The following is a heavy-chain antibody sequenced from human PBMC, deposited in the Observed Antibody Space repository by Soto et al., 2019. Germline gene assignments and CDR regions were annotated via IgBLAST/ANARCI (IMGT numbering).Heavy chain of an antibody. CDR3: ARDGGSSLNFDY. V-gene: IGHV1-3*01. CDR2: INAGNGNT. D-gene: IGHD2-15*01. CDR1: GYTFTSYA. J-gene: IGHJ4*02. Sequence: ASVKVSCKASGYTFTSYAMHWVRQAPGQRLEWMGWINAGNGNTKYSQKFQGRVTITRDTSASTAYMELSSLRSEDTAVYYCARDGGSSLNFDYWGQGTLVTVSS.